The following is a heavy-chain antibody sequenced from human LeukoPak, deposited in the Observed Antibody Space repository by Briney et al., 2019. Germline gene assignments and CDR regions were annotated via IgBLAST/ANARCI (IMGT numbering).Heavy chain of an antibody. D-gene: IGHD3-9*01. J-gene: IGHJ4*02. CDR3: ARGHYDILTGYSLSAQGFDY. V-gene: IGHV1-69*05. Sequence: SVKVSCKASGGTFSSYAISWVRQAPRQGLEWMGGIIPIFGTANYAQKFQGRVTITTDESTSTAYMELSSLRSEDTAVYYCARGHYDILTGYSLSAQGFDYWGQGTLVTVSS. CDR2: IIPIFGTA. CDR1: GGTFSSYA.